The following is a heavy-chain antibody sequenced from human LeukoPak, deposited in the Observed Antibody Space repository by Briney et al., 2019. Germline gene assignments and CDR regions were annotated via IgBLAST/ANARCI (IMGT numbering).Heavy chain of an antibody. J-gene: IGHJ6*03. V-gene: IGHV1-18*01. CDR1: GYNFMTYG. CDR3: ARDLGTVTTDYYYYYMEI. CDR2: ISAYNGAK. D-gene: IGHD4-11*01. Sequence: ASVRVSCKASGYNFMTYGISWVRQAPGQRLEWMGWISAYNGAKNFAQKFQGRVTMTTDTSTTTAYMELRSLRSDDTAVYYCARDLGTVTTDYYYYYMEIWGKGTTVTVSS.